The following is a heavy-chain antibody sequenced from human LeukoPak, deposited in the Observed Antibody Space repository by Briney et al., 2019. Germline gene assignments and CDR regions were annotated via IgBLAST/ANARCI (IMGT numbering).Heavy chain of an antibody. V-gene: IGHV1-69-2*01. CDR1: GYTFTDYY. D-gene: IGHD3-22*01. CDR3: ARETRYYDSSGYYDAFDI. CDR2: VEPEDGET. J-gene: IGHJ3*02. Sequence: ASVKISCKVSGYTFTDYYMHWVQQAPGKGLEWMGLVEPEDGETIYAEKFQGRVTITADTSTDTAYMELSSLRSEDTAVYYCARETRYYDSSGYYDAFDIWGQGTMVTVSS.